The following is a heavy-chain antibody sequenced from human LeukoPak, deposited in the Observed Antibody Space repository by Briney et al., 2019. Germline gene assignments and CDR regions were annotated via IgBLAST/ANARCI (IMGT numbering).Heavy chain of an antibody. CDR3: ARGRYNWNDGFDAFDI. V-gene: IGHV3-30*04. D-gene: IGHD1-20*01. CDR1: GFTFSNFA. Sequence: PGRSLRLSCAASGFTFSNFALHWVRQAPGKGLEWVAGISYDGSNKYYADSVSVKGRFTISRDNSKNTLYLQMNSLRAEDTAVYYCARGRYNWNDGFDAFDIWGQGTMVTVSS. CDR2: ISYDGSNK. J-gene: IGHJ3*02.